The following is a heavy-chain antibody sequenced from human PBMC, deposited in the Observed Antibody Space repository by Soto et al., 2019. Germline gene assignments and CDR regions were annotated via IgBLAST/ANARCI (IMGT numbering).Heavy chain of an antibody. CDR2: ISYDGSNK. CDR1: GFTFSSYA. Sequence: QVQLVESGGGVVQPGRFLRLSCAASGFTFSSYAMHWVRQAPGKGLEWVAVISYDGSNKYYADSVKGRFTISRDNSKNTLYLQMNSLRAEDTAVYYCARVFGGGSYDYWGQGTLVTVSS. J-gene: IGHJ4*02. CDR3: ARVFGGGSYDY. D-gene: IGHD1-26*01. V-gene: IGHV3-30-3*01.